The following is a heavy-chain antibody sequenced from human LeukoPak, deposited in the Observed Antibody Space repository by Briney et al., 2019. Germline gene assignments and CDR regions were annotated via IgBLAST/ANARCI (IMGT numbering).Heavy chain of an antibody. Sequence: PGGSLRLSCAASGFTFSSYGMHWVRQAPGKGLEWVAFIRYDGSNKYYADSVKGRFTTSRDNSKNTLYLQMNSLRAEDTAVYYCAKRIAGREVPAAINYYYYMDVWGKGTTVTVSS. V-gene: IGHV3-30*02. CDR1: GFTFSSYG. CDR2: IRYDGSNK. D-gene: IGHD2-2*02. CDR3: AKRIAGREVPAAINYYYYMDV. J-gene: IGHJ6*03.